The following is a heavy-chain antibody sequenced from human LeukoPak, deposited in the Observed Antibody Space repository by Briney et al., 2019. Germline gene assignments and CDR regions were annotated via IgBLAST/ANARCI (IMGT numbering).Heavy chain of an antibody. Sequence: SETLSLTCTVSGGSISSYYWSWIRQPAGKGLKRIGRIYTSGSTNYNPSLKSRVTMSVDTSKNQFSLKLSSVTAADTAVYYCARLGYCSGGSCYYYGMDVWGQGTTVTVSS. J-gene: IGHJ6*02. CDR1: GGSISSYY. CDR3: ARLGYCSGGSCYYYGMDV. V-gene: IGHV4-4*07. D-gene: IGHD2-15*01. CDR2: IYTSGST.